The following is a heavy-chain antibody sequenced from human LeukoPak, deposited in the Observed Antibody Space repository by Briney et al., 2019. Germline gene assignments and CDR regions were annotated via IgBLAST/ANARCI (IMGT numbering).Heavy chain of an antibody. D-gene: IGHD6-13*01. J-gene: IGHJ4*02. CDR2: ISSSSSYI. V-gene: IGHV3-21*01. Sequence: GGSLRLSCAASGFTFSSYSMNWVRQAPGKGLEWVSSISSSSSYIYYADSVKGRFTISRDNAKNSLYMQMNSLRAEDTAVYYCVRVQYSSSWYDYWGQGTLVTVSS. CDR1: GFTFSSYS. CDR3: VRVQYSSSWYDY.